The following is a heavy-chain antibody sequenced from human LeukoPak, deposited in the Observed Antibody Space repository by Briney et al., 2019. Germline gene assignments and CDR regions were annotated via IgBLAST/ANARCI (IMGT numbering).Heavy chain of an antibody. D-gene: IGHD3-22*01. CDR1: GFSFNRYS. Sequence: GGSLRLSCATSGFSFNRYSMNWVRQAPAKGLEWISYISCSSDTIYYADSVKGRFSISRHNAKNSLYLQMNSLRAEDTAVYYCARDMLYYDSSGYPGYWGQGTLVTVSS. CDR3: ARDMLYYDSSGYPGY. J-gene: IGHJ4*02. CDR2: ISCSSDTI. V-gene: IGHV3-48*04.